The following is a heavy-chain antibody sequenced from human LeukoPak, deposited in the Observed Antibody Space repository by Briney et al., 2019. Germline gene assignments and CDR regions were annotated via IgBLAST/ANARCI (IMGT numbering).Heavy chain of an antibody. Sequence: GESLKISCKGSGYRFSTYWIGLGRQMPGKGLEWMGVIHPGDSDTRYSPSFEGQVTMSVDKSNNTAYLQWRSLKASDTAIYFCARPLGVTFAFDVWGRGTKVTVSS. CDR1: GYRFSTYW. D-gene: IGHD3-10*01. CDR2: IHPGDSDT. V-gene: IGHV5-51*01. CDR3: ARPLGVTFAFDV. J-gene: IGHJ3*01.